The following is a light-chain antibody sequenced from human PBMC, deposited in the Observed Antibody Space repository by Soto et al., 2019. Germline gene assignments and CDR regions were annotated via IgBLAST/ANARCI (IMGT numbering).Light chain of an antibody. CDR1: SSNIGAGFD. CDR2: GDS. CDR3: QSYDSSLSGVV. J-gene: IGLJ2*01. Sequence: QSVLTQPPSVSGAPGQRVTISCTGSSSNIGAGFDVHWYQHLPGTAPKLLIYGDSNRPSGVPDRISGSKSGTSASLAITGLQAEDEADYYCQSYDSSLSGVVFGGGTKVTVL. V-gene: IGLV1-40*01.